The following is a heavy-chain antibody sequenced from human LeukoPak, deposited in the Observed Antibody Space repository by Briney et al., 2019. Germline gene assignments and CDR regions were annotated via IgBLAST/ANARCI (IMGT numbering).Heavy chain of an antibody. CDR1: GFTFSSYS. V-gene: IGHV3-48*02. D-gene: IGHD3-22*01. Sequence: GGSLRLSCAASGFTFSSYSMNWVSQAPGKGLEWVSYISSSSSTIYYADSVKGRFTISRDNAKNSLYLQMNSLRDEDTAVYYCARDSQRYYYDSSGFDYWGQGTLVTVSS. J-gene: IGHJ4*02. CDR2: ISSSSSTI. CDR3: ARDSQRYYYDSSGFDY.